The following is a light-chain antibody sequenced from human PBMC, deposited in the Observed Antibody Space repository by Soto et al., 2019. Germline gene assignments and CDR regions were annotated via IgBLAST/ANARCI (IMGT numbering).Light chain of an antibody. Sequence: EIVLTQSPDTLSLSPGERATLSCRASQSVRSSLAWYQQKPGQAPRLLIYDASNRATGIPARFSGSEYGTYFKLTISSLEHEAFAVYYCQPRSNWPPEVTFGPGTKVDIK. V-gene: IGKV3-11*01. J-gene: IGKJ3*01. CDR1: QSVRSS. CDR3: QPRSNWPPEVT. CDR2: DAS.